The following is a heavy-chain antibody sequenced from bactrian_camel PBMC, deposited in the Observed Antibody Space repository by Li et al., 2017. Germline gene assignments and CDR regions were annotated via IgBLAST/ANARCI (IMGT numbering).Heavy chain of an antibody. CDR1: GHTYDYNF. Sequence: HVQLVESGGGSVQAGGSPKLSCAASGHTYDYNFMGWFRQAPGLEREGVAAIESDGFPTYADSVKGRFTISKVSAYLYLQMNRLRPEDTAMYYCAARGPYCYTKLSVRDFTYWGQGTQVTVS. V-gene: IGHV3S55*01. CDR3: AARGPYCYTKLSVRDFTY. J-gene: IGHJ6*01. CDR2: IESDGFP. D-gene: IGHD2*01.